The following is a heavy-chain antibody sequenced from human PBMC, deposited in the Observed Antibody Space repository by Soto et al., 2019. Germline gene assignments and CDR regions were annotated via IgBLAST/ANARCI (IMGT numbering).Heavy chain of an antibody. Sequence: PGGSLRLSCAASGFTFSSYSMNWVRQAPGKGLEWVSSISSSSSYIYYADSVKGRFTISRDNAKNSLYLQMNSLRAEDTAVYYCARDPRMVVEGSHGMDVWGQGTTVTVS. CDR2: ISSSSSYI. V-gene: IGHV3-21*01. CDR1: GFTFSSYS. CDR3: ARDPRMVVEGSHGMDV. D-gene: IGHD2-15*01. J-gene: IGHJ6*02.